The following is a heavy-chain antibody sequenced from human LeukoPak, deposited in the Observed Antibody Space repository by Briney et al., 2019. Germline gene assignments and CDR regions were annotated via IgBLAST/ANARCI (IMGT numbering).Heavy chain of an antibody. D-gene: IGHD3-22*01. Sequence: PSETLSLTCAVYGGSFSGYYWTWIRQPPGKGLEWIGEITHSGSTNYNPSLKSRVTMSADTSNHHFSLRLSSVTAADMAVYYCARGPPQTYYKGNGYYYFDYWGQGTLVTVSS. CDR3: ARGPPQTYYKGNGYYYFDY. J-gene: IGHJ4*02. CDR1: GGSFSGYY. CDR2: ITHSGST. V-gene: IGHV4-34*01.